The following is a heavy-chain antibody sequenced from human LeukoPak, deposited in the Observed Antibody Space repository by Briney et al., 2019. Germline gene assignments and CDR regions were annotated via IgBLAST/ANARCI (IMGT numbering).Heavy chain of an antibody. Sequence: SETLSLTCTVSGVSISSSPYYWGWIRQPPGKGLEWIGSIYYSGTAYSKPSLKSRVTISVDTSKNQFSLKLSSVTAADTAVYYCARHAAVEGSSGWSPLWWFDPWGQGTLVTVSS. CDR1: GVSISSSPYY. J-gene: IGHJ5*02. CDR3: ARHAAVEGSSGWSPLWWFDP. D-gene: IGHD6-19*01. V-gene: IGHV4-39*01. CDR2: IYYSGTA.